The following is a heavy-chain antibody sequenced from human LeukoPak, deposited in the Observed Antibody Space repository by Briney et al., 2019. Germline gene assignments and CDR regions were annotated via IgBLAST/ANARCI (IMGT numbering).Heavy chain of an antibody. CDR3: ARDPGSSSWYY. CDR2: ISAYNGNT. Sequence: ASVKVSCKASGYTFTSYGISWVRQAPGQGLEWMGWISAYNGNTNYAQKLQGRATMTTDASTSTACMELRSLRSDDTAVYYCARDPGSSSWYYWGQGTLVTVSS. CDR1: GYTFTSYG. V-gene: IGHV1-18*01. J-gene: IGHJ4*02. D-gene: IGHD6-13*01.